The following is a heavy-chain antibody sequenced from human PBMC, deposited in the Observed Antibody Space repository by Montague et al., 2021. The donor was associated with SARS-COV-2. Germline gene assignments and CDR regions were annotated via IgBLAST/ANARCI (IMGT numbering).Heavy chain of an antibody. CDR1: GGSVSSSSYY. V-gene: IGHV4-39*07. J-gene: IGHJ4*02. D-gene: IGHD5-24*01. Sequence: SETLSLTCTVSGGSVSSSSYYWGWIRQPPGKGLEWIGSMYYSGSTYYNPSLKSRVTTSVDTSKNQFSLKLTSATAADTAVYYRATQVEMATITGYYFDYWARESWSPSPQ. CDR2: MYYSGST. CDR3: ATQVEMATITGYYFDY.